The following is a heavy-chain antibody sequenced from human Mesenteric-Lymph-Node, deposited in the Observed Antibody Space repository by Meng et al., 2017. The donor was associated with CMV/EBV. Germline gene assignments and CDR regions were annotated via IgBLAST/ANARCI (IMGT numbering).Heavy chain of an antibody. CDR1: GFSFTSYW. J-gene: IGHJ4*02. CDR2: IDSDGSST. D-gene: IGHD3-10*01. V-gene: IGHV3-74*01. CDR3: AKVEGGRGAALDY. Sequence: GGSLRLSCAASGFSFTSYWMHWVRQAPGKGLVWVSRIDSDGSSTNYADSVRGRFTISRDNSKNTLYLQMNSLRAEDTAVYYCAKVEGGRGAALDYWGQGTLVTVSS.